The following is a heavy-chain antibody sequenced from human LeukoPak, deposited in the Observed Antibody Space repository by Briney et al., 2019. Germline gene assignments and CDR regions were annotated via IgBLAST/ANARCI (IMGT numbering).Heavy chain of an antibody. D-gene: IGHD6-13*01. CDR1: GGSISSGDYY. V-gene: IGHV4-30-2*01. CDR3: ARSAAAGTMVS. Sequence: SETLSLTCTVSGGSISSGDYYWSWIRQPPGKGLEWIGYIYHSGSTYYNPSLKSRVTISVDRSKNQFSLKLSSVTAADTAVYYCARSAAAGTMVSWGQGTMVTVSS. J-gene: IGHJ3*01. CDR2: IYHSGST.